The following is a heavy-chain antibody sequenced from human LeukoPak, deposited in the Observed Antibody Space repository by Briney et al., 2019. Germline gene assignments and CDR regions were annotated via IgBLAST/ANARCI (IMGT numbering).Heavy chain of an antibody. CDR1: GYTFTGYY. V-gene: IGHV1-2*02. J-gene: IGHJ4*02. CDR2: INPNSGGT. D-gene: IGHD1-14*01. CDR3: ASEGTINYFDY. Sequence: GASVKVSCKASGYTFTGYYMHWVRQAPGQGLEWMGWINPNSGGTSYAQKFQGRVTMTRDTSISTAYMELSRLRSDDTAVYYCASEGTINYFDYWGQGTLVTVSS.